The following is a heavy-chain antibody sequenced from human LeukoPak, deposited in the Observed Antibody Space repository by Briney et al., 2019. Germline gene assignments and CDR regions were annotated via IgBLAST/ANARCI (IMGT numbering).Heavy chain of an antibody. J-gene: IGHJ4*02. CDR1: GGSISSGSYY. V-gene: IGHV4-61*10. CDR2: IYHSGST. CDR3: ARGEFDGGVYFDY. D-gene: IGHD3-16*01. Sequence: PSETLSLTCTVSGGSISSGSYYWSWIRQPAGKGLEWIGEIYHSGSTNYNPSLKSRVTISVNKSKNQFSLKLSSVTAADTAVYYCARGEFDGGVYFDYWGQGTLVTVSS.